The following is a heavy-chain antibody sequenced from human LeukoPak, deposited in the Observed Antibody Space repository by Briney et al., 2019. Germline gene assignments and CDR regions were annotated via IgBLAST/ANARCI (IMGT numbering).Heavy chain of an antibody. CDR2: VWYDESNK. D-gene: IGHD3-22*01. Sequence: PGRSLRFSCAASGFTFRSYDMHWVRQAPGKGLEWVAVVWYDESNKYYVDSVKGRFTISRDNSKNTLYLQMNSLRVEDTALYYCAREDSSGAFDIWGQGTMVTVSS. CDR1: GFTFRSYD. J-gene: IGHJ3*02. CDR3: AREDSSGAFDI. V-gene: IGHV3-33*01.